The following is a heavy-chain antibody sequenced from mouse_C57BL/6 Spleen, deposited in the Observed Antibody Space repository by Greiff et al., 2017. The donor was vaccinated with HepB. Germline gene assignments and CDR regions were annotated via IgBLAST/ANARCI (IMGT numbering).Heavy chain of an antibody. D-gene: IGHD1-1*01. CDR3: AKTYYGSSYAMDY. CDR1: GFSLTSYG. V-gene: IGHV2-5*01. Sequence: QVQLQQSGPGLVQPSQSLSITCTVSGFSLTSYGVHWVRQSPGKGLEWLGVIWRGGSTDYNAAFMSRLSITKDNSKSQVFFKMNSLQADDTAIYYCAKTYYGSSYAMDYWGQGTSVTVSS. J-gene: IGHJ4*01. CDR2: IWRGGST.